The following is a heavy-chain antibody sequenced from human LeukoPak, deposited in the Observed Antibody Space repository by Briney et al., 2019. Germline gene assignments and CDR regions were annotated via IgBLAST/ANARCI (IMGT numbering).Heavy chain of an antibody. D-gene: IGHD5-18*01. CDR2: IYYSGCT. J-gene: IGHJ3*02. Sequence: PSAILSLTCVVSGGSFSGYYWCWSRQPAGKGLEGIGNIYYSGCTNYNPSLKSRVTISVDTSKNQFSLKLSSVTAADTAVYYCARVYTAMADDAFDIWGQGTMVTVSS. CDR3: ARVYTAMADDAFDI. CDR1: GGSFSGYY. V-gene: IGHV4-59*12.